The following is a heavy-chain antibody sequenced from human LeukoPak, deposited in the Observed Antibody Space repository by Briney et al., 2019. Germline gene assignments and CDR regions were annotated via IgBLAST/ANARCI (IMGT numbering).Heavy chain of an antibody. CDR2: ISYDGSEQ. V-gene: IGHV3-30*18. D-gene: IGHD3-22*01. J-gene: IGHJ4*02. CDR1: GFTFSSYG. Sequence: GGSLRLSCAASGFTFSSYGMHWVRQAPGKGMEWVAVISYDGSEQYNADSVKGRFTISRDNSKNTLYLQMNSLRTEDTAVYYCAKDLRDDRRSYYFDSWGLGTLVTVSS. CDR3: AKDLRDDRRSYYFDS.